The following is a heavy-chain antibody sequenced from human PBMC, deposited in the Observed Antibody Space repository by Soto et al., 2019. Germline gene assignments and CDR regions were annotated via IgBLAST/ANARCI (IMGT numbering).Heavy chain of an antibody. CDR3: ARDRLTKWLEYGGIDY. D-gene: IGHD6-19*01. CDR1: GFTFSSYS. V-gene: IGHV3-48*01. CDR2: ISSSSSTI. Sequence: GGSLRLSCAASGFTFSSYSMNWVRQAPGKGLEWVSYISSSSSTIYYADSVKGRFTISRDNAKNSLYLQMNSLRAEDTAVYYCARDRLTKWLEYGGIDYWGQGTLVTVSS. J-gene: IGHJ4*02.